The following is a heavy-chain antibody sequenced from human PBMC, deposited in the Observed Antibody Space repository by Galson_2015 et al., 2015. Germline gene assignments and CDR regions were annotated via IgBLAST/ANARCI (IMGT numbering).Heavy chain of an antibody. CDR2: IWHDGSNK. V-gene: IGHV3-33*08. Sequence: SLRLSCAVSGFTFRSNGMHWVRQAPGKGLEWVAVIWHDGSNKYYADSVKGRFTISRENSKNTLFLEMNSLRVEDTAVYYCATEYSGSRNFDYWGQGTLVTVSS. D-gene: IGHD5-12*01. CDR3: ATEYSGSRNFDY. J-gene: IGHJ4*02. CDR1: GFTFRSNG.